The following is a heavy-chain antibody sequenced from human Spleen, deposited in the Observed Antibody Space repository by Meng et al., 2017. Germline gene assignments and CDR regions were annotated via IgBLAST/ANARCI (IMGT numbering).Heavy chain of an antibody. CDR1: GFSFSSFW. J-gene: IGHJ4*02. V-gene: IGHV3-7*01. CDR2: IKHDGSQS. D-gene: IGHD6-6*01. CDR3: AMGWGSSRAFDF. Sequence: GGSLRLSCAASGFSFSSFWMIWVRQAPGKGPEWVANIKHDGSQSNYVSSVKGRFTISRDNAMNSLYLQMNSLRAEDTALYYCAMGWGSSRAFDFWGQGTLVTVSS.